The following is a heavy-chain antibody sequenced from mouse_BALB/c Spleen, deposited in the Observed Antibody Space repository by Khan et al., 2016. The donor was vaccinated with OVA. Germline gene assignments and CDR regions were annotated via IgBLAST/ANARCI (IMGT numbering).Heavy chain of an antibody. CDR2: IWAGGST. V-gene: IGHV2-9*02. J-gene: IGHJ2*01. CDR3: ARNREPDYFDY. CDR1: GFSLTSHG. Sequence: VKLLESGPGLVAPSQSLSFTCTVSGFSLTSHGVHWVRQPPGKSLEWLGVIWAGGSTNYNSALMSRLSISKDSSKSQVFLKMNSLQTDDTAMYYCARNREPDYFDYWGQGTTLTVSS.